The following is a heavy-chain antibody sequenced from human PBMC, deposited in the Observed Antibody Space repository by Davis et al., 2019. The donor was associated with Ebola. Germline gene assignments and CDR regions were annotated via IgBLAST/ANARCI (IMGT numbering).Heavy chain of an antibody. CDR2: ISYSGTST. J-gene: IGHJ4*02. D-gene: IGHD3-10*01. Sequence: PGGSLRLSCAASGFSFRDYDMNWVRQAPGKGLEWVSYISYSGTSTHYADSVKGRFTISRDSAKNSLYLQMNSLRDEDTAVYYCARYYYGSGAYYFHYWGQGTLVTVSS. CDR3: ARYYYGSGAYYFHY. V-gene: IGHV3-11*06. CDR1: GFSFRDYD.